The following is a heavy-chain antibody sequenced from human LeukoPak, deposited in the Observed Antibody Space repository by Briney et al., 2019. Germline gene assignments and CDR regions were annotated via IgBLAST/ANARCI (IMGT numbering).Heavy chain of an antibody. Sequence: GGSLRLSCTASGFSFSAYAMMWVRQAPGKGPEWVSAIRGSGVNTYYADSVRGRFTISRDNSKYTLFLQMNSLRAEDTAVYYCARDPNGDYIGAFDMWGPGTMITVSS. CDR1: GFSFSAYA. V-gene: IGHV3-23*01. CDR2: IRGSGVNT. D-gene: IGHD4-17*01. J-gene: IGHJ3*02. CDR3: ARDPNGDYIGAFDM.